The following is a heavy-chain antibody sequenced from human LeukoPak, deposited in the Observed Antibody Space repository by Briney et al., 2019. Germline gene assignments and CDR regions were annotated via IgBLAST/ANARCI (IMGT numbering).Heavy chain of an antibody. CDR3: ATAPLLSFDY. V-gene: IGHV1-69*06. D-gene: IGHD1-26*01. J-gene: IGHJ4*02. Sequence: RASVKVSCKASGGTFSTFGISWVRQAPGQGLEWMGGIIPMSGTVNNAQKFQGRVTITADKSTGTAYMELSSLRSDDTAVYYCATAPLLSFDYWGQGTLVTVSS. CDR1: GGTFSTFG. CDR2: IIPMSGTV.